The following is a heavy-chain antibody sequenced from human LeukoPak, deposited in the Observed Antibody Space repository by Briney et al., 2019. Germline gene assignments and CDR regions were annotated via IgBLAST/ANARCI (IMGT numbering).Heavy chain of an antibody. V-gene: IGHV1-8*01. CDR3: ARGLGYCTNGVCFLSPWFDP. CDR1: GYTFTSYD. J-gene: IGHJ5*02. Sequence: ASVKVSCKASGYTFTSYDINWVRQATGQGLEWMGWMNPNSGNTGYAQKFQGRVTMTRNTSISTAYMELSSLRSEDTAAYYCARGLGYCTNGVCFLSPWFDPWGQGTLVTVSS. CDR2: MNPNSGNT. D-gene: IGHD2-8*01.